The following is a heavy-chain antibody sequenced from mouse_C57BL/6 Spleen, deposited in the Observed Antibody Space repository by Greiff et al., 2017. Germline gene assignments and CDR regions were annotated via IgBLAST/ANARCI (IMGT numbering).Heavy chain of an antibody. J-gene: IGHJ2*01. D-gene: IGHD4-1*02. CDR3: ARVNWAYYFDY. CDR1: GFTFSDFY. V-gene: IGHV7-1*01. CDR2: SRNKANDYTT. Sequence: EVNVVESGGGLVQSGRSLRLSCATSGFTFSDFYMEWVRQAPGKGLEWIAASRNKANDYTTEYSASVKGRFIVSRDTSQSILYLQMNALRAEDTAIYYCARVNWAYYFDYWGQGTTLTVSS.